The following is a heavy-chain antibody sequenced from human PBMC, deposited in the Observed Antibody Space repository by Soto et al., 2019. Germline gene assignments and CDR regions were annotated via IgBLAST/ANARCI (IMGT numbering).Heavy chain of an antibody. D-gene: IGHD4-17*01. CDR3: ARGGSLRPLDF. Sequence: GGSLRLSCAASEFTVSNNYMSWVRRAPGKGLEWVAVIYSAGSTYYADSVKGRFTVSRDNSKNTVYFQMNSLRSDDTAFYYCARGGSLRPLDFWGQGTLVTVSS. J-gene: IGHJ4*02. V-gene: IGHV3-53*01. CDR2: IYSAGST. CDR1: EFTVSNNY.